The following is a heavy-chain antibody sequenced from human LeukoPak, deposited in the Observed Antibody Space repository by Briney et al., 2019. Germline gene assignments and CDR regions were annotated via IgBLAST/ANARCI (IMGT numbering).Heavy chain of an antibody. CDR2: LRSKANNYAT. D-gene: IGHD2-8*01. CDR1: GFTFSGSA. CDR3: AKVYSARAYAFDM. V-gene: IGHV3-73*01. Sequence: PGGSLRLSCEASGFTFSGSAMHWVRQAPGKGLEWVGRLRSKANNYATHYAASVRGRFTISRDDSKNTRYLEMNSLKVEDTAVYYCAKVYSARAYAFDMWGQGTVVSVSA. J-gene: IGHJ3*02.